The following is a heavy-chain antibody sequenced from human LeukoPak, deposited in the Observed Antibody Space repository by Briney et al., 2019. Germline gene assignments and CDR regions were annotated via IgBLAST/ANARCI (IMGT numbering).Heavy chain of an antibody. Sequence: SETLSLTCAVYGGSFSGYYWSWIRQPPGKGLKWIGEINHSGSTNYNPSLKSRVTISVDTSKNQFSLKLSSVTAAGTAVYYCARDYYYDSSGYNYYFDYWGEGTLVTVSS. CDR1: GGSFSGYY. V-gene: IGHV4-34*01. J-gene: IGHJ4*02. CDR2: INHSGST. D-gene: IGHD3-22*01. CDR3: ARDYYYDSSGYNYYFDY.